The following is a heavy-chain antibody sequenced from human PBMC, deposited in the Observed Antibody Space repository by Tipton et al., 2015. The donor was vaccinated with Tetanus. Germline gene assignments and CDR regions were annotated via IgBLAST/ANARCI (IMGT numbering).Heavy chain of an antibody. V-gene: IGHV4-4*02. CDR3: ARGPKHWATAGQVF. J-gene: IGHJ4*02. Sequence: TLSLTCAVSGGSISSGNWWSWVRQSPEKGLEWIGEIHQSGSASYKPSLKSRVSMSVDKSKNEFSLTLNSVTAADTAIYYCARGPKHWATAGQVFWGQGTLVTVSS. D-gene: IGHD3-3*02. CDR1: GGSISSGNW. CDR2: IHQSGSA.